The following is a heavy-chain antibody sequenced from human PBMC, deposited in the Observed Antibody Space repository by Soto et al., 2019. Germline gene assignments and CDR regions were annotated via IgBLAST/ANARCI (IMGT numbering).Heavy chain of an antibody. CDR2: ISGSGFTI. V-gene: IGHV3-11*01. D-gene: IGHD3-22*01. Sequence: LSLTCSVSGGPFISPNNYWGWIRQPPGKGLEWVSYISGSGFTIYYADSVKGRFTISRDNAKNSVLLQMNSLRADDTAMYYCARVVDSGYYPDYWGQGTLVTVSS. CDR3: ARVVDSGYYPDY. J-gene: IGHJ4*02. CDR1: GGPFISPNNY.